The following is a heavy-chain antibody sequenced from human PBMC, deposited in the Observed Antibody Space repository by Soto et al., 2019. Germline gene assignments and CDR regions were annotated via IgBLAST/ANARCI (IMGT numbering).Heavy chain of an antibody. Sequence: GSLRLSCAASGLTFSSYWMHWVRQAPGKGLVWVSRISTDGSVTTYADSVKGRFTISRDNAKNTLYLQMNSLRAEDTAVYYCAKDARPDGYWDFDYWGQGTLVTVSS. D-gene: IGHD5-12*01. J-gene: IGHJ4*02. CDR1: GLTFSSYW. CDR3: AKDARPDGYWDFDY. CDR2: ISTDGSVT. V-gene: IGHV3-74*01.